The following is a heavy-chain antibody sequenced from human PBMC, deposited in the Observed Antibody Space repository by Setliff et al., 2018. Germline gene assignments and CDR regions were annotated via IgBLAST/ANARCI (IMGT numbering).Heavy chain of an antibody. V-gene: IGHV3-7*01. J-gene: IGHJ5*02. Sequence: GGSLRLSCVVSGFSFSRHWMSWVRQAPGKGLEWVADIKQDGSTKYYVDSVKGRFTISRDNAKNSLYLQMNSLTAEDTAVYYCARVGSKPQLGWFDPWGQGTLVTVSS. CDR1: GFSFSRHW. CDR3: ARVGSKPQLGWFDP. CDR2: IKQDGSTK. D-gene: IGHD1-26*01.